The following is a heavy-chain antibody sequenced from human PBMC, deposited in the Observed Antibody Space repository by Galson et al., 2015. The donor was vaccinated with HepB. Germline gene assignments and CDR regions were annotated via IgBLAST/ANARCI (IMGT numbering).Heavy chain of an antibody. CDR3: AKDRDYYDSNGYCYFFS. V-gene: IGHV3-23*01. CDR1: GFTFSNFA. D-gene: IGHD3-22*01. J-gene: IGHJ5*02. CDR2: ISPSGGAT. Sequence: SLRLSCAASGFTFSNFAMSWVRQAPGKGLQWVSSISPSGGATYYADSVKGRFTISRDNSKNTLYLQMNSLRADDTAVFYCAKDRDYYDSNGYCYFFSWGQGTLVTVSS.